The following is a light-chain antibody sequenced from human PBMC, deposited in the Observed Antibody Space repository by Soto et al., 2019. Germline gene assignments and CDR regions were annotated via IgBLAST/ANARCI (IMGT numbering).Light chain of an antibody. CDR3: QQYNSYST. J-gene: IGKJ1*01. CDR2: DAS. Sequence: DIQMTQSPSALSASVEDKVTITCRASQSISSWLAWYQQKPGKAPKLLIYDASSLESGVPSRFSGSGSGTEFTLTISSLQTDDFATYYCQQYNSYSTFGHGTKVDIK. V-gene: IGKV1-5*01. CDR1: QSISSW.